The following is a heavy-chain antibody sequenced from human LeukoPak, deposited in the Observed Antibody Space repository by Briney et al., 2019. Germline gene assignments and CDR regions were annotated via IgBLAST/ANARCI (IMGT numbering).Heavy chain of an antibody. D-gene: IGHD3-3*01. J-gene: IGHJ3*02. CDR1: GYTFTGYY. Sequence: GASVKVSCKASGYTFTGYYMHWVRQAPGRGLEWMGWINPNSGGTNYAQKFQGRVTMTRDTSISTAYMELSRLRSDDTAVYYCARVYDFWSGYLSDAFDIWGQGTMVTVSS. V-gene: IGHV1-2*02. CDR2: INPNSGGT. CDR3: ARVYDFWSGYLSDAFDI.